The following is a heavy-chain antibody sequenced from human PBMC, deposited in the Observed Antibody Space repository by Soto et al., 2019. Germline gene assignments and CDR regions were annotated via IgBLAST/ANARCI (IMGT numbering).Heavy chain of an antibody. V-gene: IGHV3-30-3*01. CDR3: AREFTGWYFDS. D-gene: IGHD6-19*01. CDR1: GFTFRNHA. J-gene: IGHJ5*01. CDR2: VSYDGNNK. Sequence: GGSLRLSCVASGFTFRNHAMHWVRQTLGEGLEWLALVSYDGNNKYYADSIRGRFTISRDNSKNMLFLQMNSLRPEDTAVYFCAREFTGWYFDSWGRGTLVTVSS.